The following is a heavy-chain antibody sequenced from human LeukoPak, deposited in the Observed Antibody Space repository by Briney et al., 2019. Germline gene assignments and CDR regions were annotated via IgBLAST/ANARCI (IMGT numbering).Heavy chain of an antibody. J-gene: IGHJ4*02. V-gene: IGHV1-2*02. CDR1: GYTFTGYY. CDR2: INPNSGGT. CDR3: ARVRGNYYDSSGYGY. D-gene: IGHD3-22*01. Sequence: ASVKVPCKASGYTFTGYYMHWVRQAPGQGLEWMGWINPNSGGTNYAQKFQGRVTMTRDTSISTAYMELSRLRSDDTAVYYCARVRGNYYDSSGYGYWGQGTLVTVSS.